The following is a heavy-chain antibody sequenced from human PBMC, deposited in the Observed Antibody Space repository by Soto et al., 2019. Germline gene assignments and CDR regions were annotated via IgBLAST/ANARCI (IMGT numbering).Heavy chain of an antibody. CDR1: GGSISSYY. D-gene: IGHD6-13*01. V-gene: IGHV4-59*01. CDR3: ARTWYSSSWYVDWFDP. Sequence: ASETLSLTCTVSGGSISSYYWSWIRQPPGKGLEWIGYIYYSGSTNYNPSLKSRVTISVDTSKNQFSLKLSSVTAADTAVYYCARTWYSSSWYVDWFDPWGQGTLVTVSS. J-gene: IGHJ5*02. CDR2: IYYSGST.